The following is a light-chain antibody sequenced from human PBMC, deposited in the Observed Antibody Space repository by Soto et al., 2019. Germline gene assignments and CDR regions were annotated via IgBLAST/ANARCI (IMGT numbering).Light chain of an antibody. J-gene: IGKJ3*01. CDR2: AAS. CDR1: QSISSY. Sequence: EIMLTQSPATLSLSPGERATLSCRASQSISSYLAWYQQKPGQTPRLLIYAASNRATGIPARFSGSGSETVFTCTIGSLVPEDFAVYYCQQRTTWPVTVGPGTKVDVK. V-gene: IGKV3-11*01. CDR3: QQRTTWPVT.